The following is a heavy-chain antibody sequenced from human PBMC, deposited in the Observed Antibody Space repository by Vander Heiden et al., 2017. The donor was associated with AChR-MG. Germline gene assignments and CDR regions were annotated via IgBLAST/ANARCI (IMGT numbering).Heavy chain of an antibody. CDR1: GYSCTRCW. D-gene: IGHD4-17*01. Sequence: EVQLVQPRAEVNKPGEPLMISRKGYGYSCTRCWIGWVGQMPGKGREWMGVIYPGDSDTRYSPSFQGQVTITADKSISTAYLQWSSLKASDTAMYYCARQPYGDYGRGGIDYWGQGTLVTVSS. CDR3: ARQPYGDYGRGGIDY. V-gene: IGHV5-51*01. J-gene: IGHJ4*02. CDR2: IYPGDSDT.